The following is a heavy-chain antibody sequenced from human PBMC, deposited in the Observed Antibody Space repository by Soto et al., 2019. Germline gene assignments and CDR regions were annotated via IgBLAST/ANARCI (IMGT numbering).Heavy chain of an antibody. CDR3: ARGFGGDDFWSGYYNNDAFDI. Sequence: SETLSLTCTVYGGSVSSGSYYWSWIRQPPGRGLEWIGYIYYSGSTNYNPSLKSRVTISVDTSKNPFSLKLSSVTAADTAVYYCARGFGGDDFWSGYYNNDAFDIWGQGTMVTVSS. D-gene: IGHD3-3*01. V-gene: IGHV4-61*01. CDR1: GGSVSSGSYY. J-gene: IGHJ3*02. CDR2: IYYSGST.